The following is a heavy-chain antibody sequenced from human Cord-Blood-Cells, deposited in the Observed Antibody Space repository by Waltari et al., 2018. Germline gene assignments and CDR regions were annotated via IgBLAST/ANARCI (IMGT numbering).Heavy chain of an antibody. J-gene: IGHJ6*03. CDR3: ASSLLSYYYMDV. Sequence: QVQLVQSGAEVKKPGSSVKVSCKASGGTFSSYAISWVRQAPGQGLEWMGRIIPILSIANYAQKFQGRVTITADKSTSTAYMELSSLRSEDTAVYYCASSLLSYYYMDVWGKGTTVTVSS. V-gene: IGHV1-69*09. CDR1: GGTFSSYA. CDR2: IIPILSIA.